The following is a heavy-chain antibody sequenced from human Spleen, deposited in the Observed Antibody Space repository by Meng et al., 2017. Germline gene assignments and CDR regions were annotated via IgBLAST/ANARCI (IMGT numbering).Heavy chain of an antibody. D-gene: IGHD1-7*01. Sequence: QLQESGPGLVKPPETLSLTCTVSGDSISSDIWWSWVRQPPGKGLEWIGEVYHRGDTNYNPSLKSRVDISVDKSKNQFYLSLFSVTAADTAVYYCGRDQGRELINHWGQGTLVTVSS. J-gene: IGHJ4*02. CDR2: VYHRGDT. CDR3: GRDQGRELINH. CDR1: GDSISSDIW. V-gene: IGHV4-4*03.